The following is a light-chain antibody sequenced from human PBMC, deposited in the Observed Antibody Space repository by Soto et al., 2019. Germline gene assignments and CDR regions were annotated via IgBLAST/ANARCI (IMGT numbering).Light chain of an antibody. J-gene: IGKJ1*01. CDR1: QSVSSTN. Sequence: EIVLTQSPGTLSVSPGERATLSCRASQSVSSTNLAWYQQKPGQAPRLLIYGTSTRDGGIPARFSGSGSGTDFTLTINRLEPEDFAVYYCQQYDSSGWTFGQGTKV. CDR3: QQYDSSGWT. CDR2: GTS. V-gene: IGKV3-20*01.